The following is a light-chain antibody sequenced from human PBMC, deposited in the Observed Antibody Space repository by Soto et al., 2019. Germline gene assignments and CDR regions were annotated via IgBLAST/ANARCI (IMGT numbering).Light chain of an antibody. CDR1: QSVSSSY. CDR2: GAS. J-gene: IGKJ1*01. CDR3: QQYCSSPWT. V-gene: IGKV3-20*01. Sequence: EIVLTQSPGTLSLSPGERATLSCRASQSVSSSYLAWYQQKPGQAPRLLIYGASSRATGIPDRFSGSGSGTDFTLTSSTLEPEDSAVYYCQQYCSSPWTFGQGTKGDTK.